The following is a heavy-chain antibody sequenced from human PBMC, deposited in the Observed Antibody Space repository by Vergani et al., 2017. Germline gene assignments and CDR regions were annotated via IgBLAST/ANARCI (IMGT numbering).Heavy chain of an antibody. CDR2: INPNSGGT. CDR1: GYTFTGYY. Sequence: QVQLVQSGAEVKKPGASVKVSCKASGYTFTGYYMHWVRQAPGQGLEWMGWINPNSGGTNYAQKFQGRVTMTRDTSISTAYMELSRLRSDDTAVYYCARAYLPXPYYDILTGYYDTDAFDIWGQGTMVTVSS. D-gene: IGHD3-9*01. J-gene: IGHJ3*02. CDR3: ARAYLPXPYYDILTGYYDTDAFDI. V-gene: IGHV1-2*02.